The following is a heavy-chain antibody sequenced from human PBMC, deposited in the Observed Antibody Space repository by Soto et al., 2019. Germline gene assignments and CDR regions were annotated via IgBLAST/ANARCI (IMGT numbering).Heavy chain of an antibody. CDR3: ARNTIFGVVRTPYYYYGMDV. J-gene: IGHJ6*02. V-gene: IGHV1-69*13. CDR1: GGTFSSYA. CDR2: IIPIFGTA. D-gene: IGHD3-3*01. Sequence: GASVKVSCKASGGTFSSYAISWVRQAPGQGLEWMGGIIPIFGTANYAQKFQGRVTITADESTSTAYMELSSLRSEDTAVYYCARNTIFGVVRTPYYYYGMDVWGQGTTVTVSS.